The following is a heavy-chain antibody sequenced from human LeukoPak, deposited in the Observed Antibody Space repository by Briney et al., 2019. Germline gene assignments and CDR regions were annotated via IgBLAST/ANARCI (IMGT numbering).Heavy chain of an antibody. J-gene: IGHJ4*02. D-gene: IGHD1-14*01. Sequence: SETLSLTCTVSGGSISSYYWSWIRQPPGKGLEWIGYIYYSGSTNYNPSLKSRVTMSVDTSKNQFSLKLSSVTAADTAVYYCARRKGYFDYWGQGTLVTVSS. CDR1: GGSISSYY. CDR2: IYYSGST. CDR3: ARRKGYFDY. V-gene: IGHV4-59*12.